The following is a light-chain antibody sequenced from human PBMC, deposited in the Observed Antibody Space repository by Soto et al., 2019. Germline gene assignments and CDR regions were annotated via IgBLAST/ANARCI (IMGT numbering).Light chain of an antibody. CDR1: DSGTKS. J-gene: IGLJ2*01. V-gene: IGLV3-21*04. CDR3: QVWDVSSDHVL. CDR2: YNS. Sequence: SYELTQPPSVSVAPGETATITCGGYDSGTKSVHWYQQKPGQAPMLVIYYNSDRPSGIPERFSGSKSGNTATLTITTVEAGDEADFYCQVWDVSSDHVLFGGGTKVTVL.